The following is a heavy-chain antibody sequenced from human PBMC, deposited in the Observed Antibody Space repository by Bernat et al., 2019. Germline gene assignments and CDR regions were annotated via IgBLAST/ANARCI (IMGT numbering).Heavy chain of an antibody. CDR3: ARVWGRSFDYFLQAPQGLDY. V-gene: IGHV4-34*01. J-gene: IGHJ4*02. CDR1: GVSYGGYY. D-gene: IGHD4-17*01. CDR2: IENSGTT. Sequence: QVRLEQWGAGLLKPSETLSLTCAVYGVSYGGYYWNWIRQAPGRGLGWIGDIENSGTTKYNPSLKGRVTISVDTSKNQFSLKVMSVTAADTATYYCARVWGRSFDYFLQAPQGLDYWGQGTPVIVS.